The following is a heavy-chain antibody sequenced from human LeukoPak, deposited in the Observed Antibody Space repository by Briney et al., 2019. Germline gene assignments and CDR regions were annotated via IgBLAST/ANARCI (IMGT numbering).Heavy chain of an antibody. J-gene: IGHJ5*02. CDR3: ARVAYCSGGSCYFNGLDP. Sequence: ASVTVSCKASGYTFTSYYMHWVRQAPGQGLEWMGIINPSGGSTSYAQKFQGRVTMTRDTSTSTVYMELSSLRSEDTAVYYCARVAYCSGGSCYFNGLDPWGQGTLVTVSS. D-gene: IGHD2-15*01. CDR1: GYTFTSYY. CDR2: INPSGGST. V-gene: IGHV1-46*01.